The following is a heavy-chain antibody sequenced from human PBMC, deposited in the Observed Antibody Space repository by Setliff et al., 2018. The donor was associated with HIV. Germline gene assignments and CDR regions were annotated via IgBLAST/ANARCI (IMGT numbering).Heavy chain of an antibody. Sequence: PGGSLRLSCAASGFTFSDYYMSWIRQAPGKGLEWVSYISSSGSTIYYADSVKGRFTISRDNAKNSLQMNNLRVEDTALYYCVTFYGGMTGWVDWGKGALVTVSS. CDR2: ISSSGSTI. CDR1: GFTFSDYY. CDR3: VTFYGGMTGWVD. V-gene: IGHV3-11*01. D-gene: IGHD3-10*01. J-gene: IGHJ4*02.